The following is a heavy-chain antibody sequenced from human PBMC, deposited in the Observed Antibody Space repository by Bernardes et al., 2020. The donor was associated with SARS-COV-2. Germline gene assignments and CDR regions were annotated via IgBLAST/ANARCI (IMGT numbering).Heavy chain of an antibody. D-gene: IGHD5-18*01. CDR3: AKCIQGSYAMDV. CDR1: GFTFSRNA. CDR2: ISGSGGST. V-gene: IGHV3-23*01. J-gene: IGHJ6*02. Sequence: GGSLRLSCAASGFTFSRNAMTWVRPAPGRGLEWLSGISGSGGSTYYADSVKGRFTISRNNSKDTLYLEMNSLKAEDTAIYYCAKCIQGSYAMDVWGQGTTVTVS.